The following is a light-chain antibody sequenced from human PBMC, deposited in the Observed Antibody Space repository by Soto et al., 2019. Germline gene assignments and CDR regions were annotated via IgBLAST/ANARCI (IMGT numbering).Light chain of an antibody. V-gene: IGKV3-15*01. J-gene: IGKJ1*01. CDR1: QRISSN. Sequence: EIVMTQSPATLSVSPGERANLSCRASQRISSNLAWYQHKPGQAPRLLICGASTRATGIPARFSGSGSETELTLTISILQSEYFAVYYCQQYNNWPPWTFGQGTNVYIK. CDR3: QQYNNWPPWT. CDR2: GAS.